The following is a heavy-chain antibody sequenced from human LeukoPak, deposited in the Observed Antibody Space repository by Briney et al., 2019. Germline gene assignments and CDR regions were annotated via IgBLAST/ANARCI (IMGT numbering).Heavy chain of an antibody. Sequence: ASVKVSCKASGYTFSSYGISWVRQAPGQGLEWMGWISAYNGNTNYAQKLQGRVMMTTDTSSSTSYMELRSLRSDGTAVYYCARDLLISSVGVGGYWGQGTLVTVSS. CDR2: ISAYNGNT. CDR1: GYTFSSYG. CDR3: ARDLLISSVGVGGY. D-gene: IGHD3-16*01. J-gene: IGHJ4*02. V-gene: IGHV1-18*04.